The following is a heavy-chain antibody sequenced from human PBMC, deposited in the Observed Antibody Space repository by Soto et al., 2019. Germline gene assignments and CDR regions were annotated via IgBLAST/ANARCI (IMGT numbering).Heavy chain of an antibody. Sequence: QVQLVQSGAEVKKPGASVKVSCKASGYTFISYGISWVRQAPGQGLEWMGWISAYNGNTNYAQKLQGRVTMTTDTYTNTAYMERRSLRSDDTAVYYCARDGSTYYDVVTGYSHWYFDLWGRGTLVTVSS. V-gene: IGHV1-18*01. CDR2: ISAYNGNT. CDR1: GYTFISYG. D-gene: IGHD3-9*01. CDR3: ARDGSTYYDVVTGYSHWYFDL. J-gene: IGHJ2*01.